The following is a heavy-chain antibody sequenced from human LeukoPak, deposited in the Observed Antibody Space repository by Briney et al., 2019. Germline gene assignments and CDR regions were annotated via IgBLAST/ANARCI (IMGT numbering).Heavy chain of an antibody. D-gene: IGHD1-26*01. V-gene: IGHV1-69*01. J-gene: IGHJ4*02. CDR3: ARYSGDLVGATTAFDY. CDR1: GGTFSSYA. Sequence: SVKVSCKASGGTFSSYAISWVRQAPGQGLEWMGGIIPIFGTANYAQKFQGRATITADESTSTAYMELSSLRSEDTAVYYCARYSGDLVGATTAFDYWGQGTLVTVSS. CDR2: IIPIFGTA.